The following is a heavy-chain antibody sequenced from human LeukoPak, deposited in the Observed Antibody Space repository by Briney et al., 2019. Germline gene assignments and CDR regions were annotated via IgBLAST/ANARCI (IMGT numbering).Heavy chain of an antibody. V-gene: IGHV4-30-4*01. CDR3: ARLGGCSSTSCSWAFDI. D-gene: IGHD2-2*01. J-gene: IGHJ3*02. CDR1: GGSISSGDYY. Sequence: SQTLSLTCTVPGGSISSGDYYWSWIRQPPGKGLEWIGYIYYSGSTYYNPSLKSRVTISVDTSKNQFSLKLSSVTAADTAVYYCARLGGCSSTSCSWAFDIWGRGTMVTVSS. CDR2: IYYSGST.